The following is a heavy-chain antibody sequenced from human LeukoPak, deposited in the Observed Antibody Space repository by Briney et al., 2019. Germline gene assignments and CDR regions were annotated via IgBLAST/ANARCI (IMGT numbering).Heavy chain of an antibody. Sequence: GGSLRLSCAASGFPFSSYSMNWVRQAPGKGLEWVSSISSSSSYIYYADSVKGRFTISRDNAKNSLYLQMNSLRAEDTAVYYCARDRTDYYDSSGYDYWGQGTLVTVSS. J-gene: IGHJ4*02. V-gene: IGHV3-21*01. D-gene: IGHD3-22*01. CDR1: GFPFSSYS. CDR2: ISSSSSYI. CDR3: ARDRTDYYDSSGYDY.